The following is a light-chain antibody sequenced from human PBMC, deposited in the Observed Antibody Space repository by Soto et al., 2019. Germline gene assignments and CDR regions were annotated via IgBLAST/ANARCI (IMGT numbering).Light chain of an antibody. CDR3: HQYYKWPLT. CDR1: QSVISN. J-gene: IGKJ4*01. V-gene: IGKV3-15*01. Sequence: EIVLTESPCTLSLSPGERATLSCRAGQSVISNLAWYQQKPGQTPRLLIYDASTRATDIPARFSGSGSGTDFTLTISSLLSEDFAVYYCHQYYKWPLTFGGGTKVDIK. CDR2: DAS.